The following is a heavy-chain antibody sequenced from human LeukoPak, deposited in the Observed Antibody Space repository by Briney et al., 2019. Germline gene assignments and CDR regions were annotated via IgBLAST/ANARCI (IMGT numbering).Heavy chain of an antibody. D-gene: IGHD3-16*02. V-gene: IGHV3-21*01. Sequence: PGGSLRLSCAASGFTFSSYSMNWVRQAPGKGLEWVSSISSSSSYIYYADSVKGRFTIPRDNAKNSLYLQMNSLRAEDTAVYYCARDASGIMITFGGVIEGPYYYYMDVWGKGTTVTISS. CDR2: ISSSSSYI. CDR3: ARDASGIMITFGGVIEGPYYYYMDV. CDR1: GFTFSSYS. J-gene: IGHJ6*03.